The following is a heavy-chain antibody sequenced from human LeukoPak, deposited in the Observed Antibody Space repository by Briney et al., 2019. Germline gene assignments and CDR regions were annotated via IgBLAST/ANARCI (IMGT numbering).Heavy chain of an antibody. CDR3: ASGWNDEGAFDI. Sequence: PSETLSLTCAVYGGSFSGYYWSWIRQPPGKGLEWIGEINHSGSTNYNPSLKSRVTISVDKSKNQFSLKLSSVTAADTAVYYCASGWNDEGAFDIWGQGTMVTVSS. V-gene: IGHV4-34*01. CDR1: GGSFSGYY. CDR2: INHSGST. D-gene: IGHD1-1*01. J-gene: IGHJ3*02.